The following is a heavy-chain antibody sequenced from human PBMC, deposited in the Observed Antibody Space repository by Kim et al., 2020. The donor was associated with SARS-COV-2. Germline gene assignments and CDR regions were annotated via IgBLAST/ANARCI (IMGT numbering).Heavy chain of an antibody. D-gene: IGHD5-12*01. CDR2: INSDGSST. V-gene: IGHV3-74*01. CDR1: GFTFSSYW. Sequence: GGSLRLSCAASGFTFSSYWMHWVRQAPGKGLVWVSRINSDGSSTSYADSVKGRFTISRDNAKNTLYLQMNSLRAEDTAVYYCAREGRWLQYPDWGQGTLVTVSS. J-gene: IGHJ4*02. CDR3: AREGRWLQYPD.